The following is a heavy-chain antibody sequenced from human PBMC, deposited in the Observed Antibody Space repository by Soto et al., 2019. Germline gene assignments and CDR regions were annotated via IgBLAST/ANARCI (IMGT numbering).Heavy chain of an antibody. CDR2: INGDGSSI. D-gene: IGHD6-13*01. V-gene: IGHV3-74*01. CDR3: AREIIAVIGTIRWFDP. Sequence: EVQLVESGGGLVQPGGSLRLSCAASGFTFTSPWMHWVRQAPGKGPVWVSRINGDGSSISYADSVKGRFTISRDNAKNTLYLQMNSLRAEDTAVYYCAREIIAVIGTIRWFDPWGQGTLVTVSS. CDR1: GFTFTSPW. J-gene: IGHJ5*02.